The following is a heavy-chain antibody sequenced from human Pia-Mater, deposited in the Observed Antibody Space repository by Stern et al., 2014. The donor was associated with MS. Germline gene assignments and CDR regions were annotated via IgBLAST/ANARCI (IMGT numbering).Heavy chain of an antibody. V-gene: IGHV3-30*18. CDR2: VSYDGSNK. J-gene: IGHJ5*02. D-gene: IGHD2/OR15-2a*01. Sequence: VQLVESGGGVVQPGRPLRLSCVASGFTLGSCAMHWVRQAPGKGLERGAGVSYDGSNKYYADSVKGRFTISRDNSQNTLYMQMSSLRPEDTAMYYCAKDRQYLTYFFDHWGQGSLVTVSS. CDR1: GFTLGSCA. CDR3: AKDRQYLTYFFDH.